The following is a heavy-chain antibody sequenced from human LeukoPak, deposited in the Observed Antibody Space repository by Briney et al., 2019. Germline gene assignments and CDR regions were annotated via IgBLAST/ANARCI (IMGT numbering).Heavy chain of an antibody. V-gene: IGHV3-30*02. CDR2: IWFGGSNI. CDR3: AKDRTEGSETCYYMDV. J-gene: IGHJ6*03. CDR1: GFTFSYYG. D-gene: IGHD6-25*01. Sequence: PGGSLRLSCAASGFTFSYYGMHWVRPAPGKGLAWVAVIWFGGSNIYYADSVKGRFTISRDNSKNTLYLQMNSLRAEDTAVYYCAKDRTEGSETCYYMDVWGKGTTVTVSS.